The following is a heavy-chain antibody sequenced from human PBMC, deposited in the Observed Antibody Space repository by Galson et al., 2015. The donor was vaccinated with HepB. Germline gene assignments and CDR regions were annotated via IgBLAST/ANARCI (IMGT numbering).Heavy chain of an antibody. Sequence: SLRLSCAASGFTFSSYWMSWVRQAPGKGLEWVANIKQDGSEKYYVDSVKGRFTISRDNAKNSLYLQMNSLRAEDTAVYYCARDWLEDYGDYVGFDYWGQGTLVTVSS. V-gene: IGHV3-7*01. CDR1: GFTFSSYW. J-gene: IGHJ4*02. D-gene: IGHD4-17*01. CDR3: ARDWLEDYGDYVGFDY. CDR2: IKQDGSEK.